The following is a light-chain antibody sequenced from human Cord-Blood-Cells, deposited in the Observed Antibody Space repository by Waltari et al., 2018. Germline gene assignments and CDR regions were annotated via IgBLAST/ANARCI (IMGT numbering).Light chain of an antibody. V-gene: IGKV3-20*01. J-gene: IGKJ5*01. CDR1: QSVSSSY. CDR2: GAS. CDR3: QQYGSSPPIT. Sequence: EIVLTQSPGTLSLSPGERATLSCRASQSVSSSYLAWYQQKPGQAPRLLIYGASSRATGIPDRFIGSRSGTDFTLTISRLEPEDVSVYYCQQYGSSPPITFGQGTRLEIK.